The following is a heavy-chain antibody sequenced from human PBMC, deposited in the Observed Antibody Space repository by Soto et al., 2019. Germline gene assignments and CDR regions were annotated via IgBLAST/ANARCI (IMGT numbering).Heavy chain of an antibody. CDR3: AKTTGLIDHADY. CDR1: GFTFSSYA. CDR2: ISGSGDRT. D-gene: IGHD4-17*01. Sequence: VQLLESGGGLVQPGGSLRLSCAASGFTFSSYAMSWVRQAPGKAREWVSAISGSGDRTYYADSVKGRFTISRDNSKNTLYLEMNSLSAEDTAICYCAKTTGLIDHADYCGQGTLVTVSS. V-gene: IGHV3-23*01. J-gene: IGHJ4*02.